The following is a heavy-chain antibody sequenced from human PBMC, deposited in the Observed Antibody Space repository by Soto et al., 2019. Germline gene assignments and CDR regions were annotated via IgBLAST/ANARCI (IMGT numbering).Heavy chain of an antibody. D-gene: IGHD1-1*01. CDR2: ISGGGGST. CDR3: AKDRTGTTADWYFDL. V-gene: IGHV3-23*01. Sequence: GGSLRLSCAASGFTFSSYAMSWVRQAPGKGLEWVSAISGGGGSTYYADSVKGRFTISRDNSKNTLYLQMNSLRAEDTAVYYCAKDRTGTTADWYFDLWGRGTLVTVSS. J-gene: IGHJ2*01. CDR1: GFTFSSYA.